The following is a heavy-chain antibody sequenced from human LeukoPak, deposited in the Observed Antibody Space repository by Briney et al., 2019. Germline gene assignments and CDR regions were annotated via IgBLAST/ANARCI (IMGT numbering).Heavy chain of an antibody. V-gene: IGHV4-59*12. CDR3: ARDPKTSGWYFDL. Sequence: SETLSLTCTVSGGSISSYYWSWIRQPPGKGLEWIGYIYYSGSTNYNPSLKSRVTISVDTSKNQFSLKLSSVTAADTAVYYCARDPKTSGWYFDLWGRGTLVTVSS. J-gene: IGHJ2*01. CDR2: IYYSGST. D-gene: IGHD3-10*01. CDR1: GGSISSYY.